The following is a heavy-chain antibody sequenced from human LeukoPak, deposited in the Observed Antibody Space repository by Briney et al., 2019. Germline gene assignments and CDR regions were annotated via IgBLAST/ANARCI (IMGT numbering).Heavy chain of an antibody. D-gene: IGHD2-15*01. CDR3: ASRDIVVVVAANRHYYYMDV. CDR1: GFTFSSYS. V-gene: IGHV3-21*01. CDR2: ISSSSSYI. J-gene: IGHJ6*03. Sequence: PGGSLRLSCAASGFTFSSYSMNWVRQAPGKGLEWVSSISSSSSYIYYADSVKGRFTISRDNAKNSLYLQMNSLRAEDTAVYYCASRDIVVVVAANRHYYYMDVWGKGTTVTVSS.